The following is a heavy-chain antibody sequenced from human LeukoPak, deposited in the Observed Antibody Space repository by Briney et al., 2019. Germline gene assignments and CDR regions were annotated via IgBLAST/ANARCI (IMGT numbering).Heavy chain of an antibody. CDR2: IIPIFGTA. V-gene: IGHV1-69*06. D-gene: IGHD3-10*01. CDR3: ATGSGAQTFDY. Sequence: ASVKVSCKASGGTFSSYAISWVRQAPGQGLGWMGGIIPIFGTANYAQRFQGRVTITADKSTSTAYMELSSLRSEDTAVYYCATGSGAQTFDYWGQGTLVTVSS. J-gene: IGHJ4*02. CDR1: GGTFSSYA.